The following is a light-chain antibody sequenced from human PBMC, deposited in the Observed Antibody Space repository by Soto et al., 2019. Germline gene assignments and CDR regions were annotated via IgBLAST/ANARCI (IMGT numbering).Light chain of an antibody. CDR1: QGISSA. V-gene: IGKV1-13*02. J-gene: IGKJ5*01. CDR2: DAS. Sequence: AIQLIQSPSSLSASVGDRVTITCRASQGISSALAWYQQKPGKAPKLLIYDASSLESGVPSRFSGSGSGTDFTLTISSLQPEDFATYYCQQFNSYPITFGQGTRLEIK. CDR3: QQFNSYPIT.